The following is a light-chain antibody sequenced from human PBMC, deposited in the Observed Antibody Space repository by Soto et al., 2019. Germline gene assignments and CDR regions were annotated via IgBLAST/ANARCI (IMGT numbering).Light chain of an antibody. CDR1: QSVSSN. J-gene: IGKJ1*01. CDR2: DAS. V-gene: IGKV3D-15*01. Sequence: EIVMTQSPGTLSVSPGERATLSCRASQSVSSNLAWYQQKPGQAPRLLISDASTRATGIPDRFSGSGSGTDFTLTISSLQSEDFAVYYCQQYNNWPWTFGQGTKVDIK. CDR3: QQYNNWPWT.